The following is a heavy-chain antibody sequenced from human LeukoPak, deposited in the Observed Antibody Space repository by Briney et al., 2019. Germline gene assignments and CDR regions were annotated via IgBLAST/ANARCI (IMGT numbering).Heavy chain of an antibody. Sequence: ASVKVSCKASGYTFTDYYIHWVRQAPGQGLEYMGWISPNSSGTNYAQMFQGRVTMTSDTSINTAFMELRSLRSDDTAVFYCARDSTGGYPDYWGQGTLVTVSA. CDR3: ARDSTGGYPDY. CDR1: GYTFTDYY. J-gene: IGHJ4*02. V-gene: IGHV1-2*02. D-gene: IGHD7-27*01. CDR2: ISPNSSGT.